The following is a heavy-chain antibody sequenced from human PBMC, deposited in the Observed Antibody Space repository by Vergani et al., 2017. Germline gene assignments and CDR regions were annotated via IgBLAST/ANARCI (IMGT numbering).Heavy chain of an antibody. J-gene: IGHJ6*02. CDR2: VNQDGSEK. CDR1: GFTFSNYW. CDR3: ARVNNGKNDTTDCVYFYGGMDV. Sequence: EVQLVESGGGLVQPGGSLRLSCAASGFTFSNYWMTWVRQAPGKGLEWVANVNQDGSEKYYVDSLKGRITISRDNAKNSMYLQMNSLRVEDTAVYYCARVNNGKNDTTDCVYFYGGMDVWGHGAPVTVFS. D-gene: IGHD1-1*01. V-gene: IGHV3-7*01.